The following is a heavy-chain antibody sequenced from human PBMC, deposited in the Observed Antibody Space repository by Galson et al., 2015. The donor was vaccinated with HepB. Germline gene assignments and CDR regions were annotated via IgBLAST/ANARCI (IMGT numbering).Heavy chain of an antibody. Sequence: SLRLSCAASGFTFSSYAMSWVRQAPGKGLEWVSAISGSGGSTYYADSVKGRFTISRDISKNTLYLQMNSLRAEDTAVYYCAKDGVDCSSTSCYLIHYYHYYYMDVWGKGTTVTVSS. D-gene: IGHD2-2*01. CDR1: GFTFSSYA. V-gene: IGHV3-23*01. J-gene: IGHJ6*03. CDR2: ISGSGGST. CDR3: AKDGVDCSSTSCYLIHYYHYYYMDV.